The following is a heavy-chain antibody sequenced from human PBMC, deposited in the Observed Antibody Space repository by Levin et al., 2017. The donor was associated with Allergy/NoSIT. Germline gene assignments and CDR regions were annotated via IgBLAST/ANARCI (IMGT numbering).Heavy chain of an antibody. CDR3: AKDLGSGWYIYYFDY. V-gene: IGHV3-23*01. CDR2: ISGSGGST. Sequence: GGSLRLSCAASGFTFSSYAMSWVRQAPGKGLEWVSAISGSGGSTYYADSVKGRFTISRDNSKNTLYLQMNSLRAEDTAVYYCAKDLGSGWYIYYFDYWGQGTLVTVSS. D-gene: IGHD6-19*01. CDR1: GFTFSSYA. J-gene: IGHJ4*02.